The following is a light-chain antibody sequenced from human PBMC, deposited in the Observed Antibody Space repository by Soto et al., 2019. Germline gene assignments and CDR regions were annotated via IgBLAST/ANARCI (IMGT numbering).Light chain of an antibody. CDR1: SSDVGGYNY. V-gene: IGLV2-14*01. CDR2: DVS. J-gene: IGLJ2*01. CDR3: SSYTSRSTRV. Sequence: QSALTQPASVSGSPGQSITISCTGTSSDVGGYNYVSWYQQHTGKAPKLMIYDVSNRPSGVSNRFSGSKSGNTASLSISGLQAEDEADYYCSSYTSRSTRVLGGGNKVPAL.